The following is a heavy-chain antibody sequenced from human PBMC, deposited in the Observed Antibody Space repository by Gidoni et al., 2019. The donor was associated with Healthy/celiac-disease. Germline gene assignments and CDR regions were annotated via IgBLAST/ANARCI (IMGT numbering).Heavy chain of an antibody. CDR3: ARQVLSGAFDI. V-gene: IGHV4-39*01. J-gene: IGHJ3*02. CDR1: GGSISSSSYY. CDR2: IYYSGST. Sequence: QLQLQESGPGLVKPSETLSLTCTVSGGSISSSSYYWGWISQPPGKGLEWIGSIYYSGSTYYNPSLKSRVTISVDTSKNQFSLKLSSVTAADTAVYYCARQVLSGAFDIWGQGTMVTVSS. D-gene: IGHD2-15*01.